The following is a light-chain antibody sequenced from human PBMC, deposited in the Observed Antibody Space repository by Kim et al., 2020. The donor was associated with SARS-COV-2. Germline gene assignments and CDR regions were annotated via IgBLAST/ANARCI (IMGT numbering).Light chain of an antibody. CDR3: NSRDSSGNYVWV. V-gene: IGLV3-19*01. CDR1: SLRRYY. CDR2: GKN. Sequence: SSELTQDPAVSVALGQTVRITCQGDSLRRYYASWYQQKPGQAPVLVIYGKNNRPSGIPDRFSGSSSGNTASLTITGAQAEDEADYYCNSRDSSGNYVWVFGGGTQLTVL. J-gene: IGLJ3*02.